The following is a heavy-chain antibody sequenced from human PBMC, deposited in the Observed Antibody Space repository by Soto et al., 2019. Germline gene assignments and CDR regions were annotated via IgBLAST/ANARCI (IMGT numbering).Heavy chain of an antibody. CDR1: GFTFSSYG. D-gene: IGHD3-10*01. V-gene: IGHV3-33*01. J-gene: IGHJ4*02. CDR2: IWYDGSNK. CDR3: ARDYNLWFGSGPLSL. Sequence: QVQLVESGGGVVQPGRSLRLSCAASGFTFSSYGMHWVRQAPGKGLEWVALIWYDGSNKYYADSVKGRFTISRDNSKNTLYLQMNSLRAEDTSVYYCARDYNLWFGSGPLSLWGQGTLVTVSS.